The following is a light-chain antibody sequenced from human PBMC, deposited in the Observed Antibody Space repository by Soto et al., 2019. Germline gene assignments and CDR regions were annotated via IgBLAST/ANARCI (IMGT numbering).Light chain of an antibody. V-gene: IGLV1-40*01. J-gene: IGLJ1*01. CDR2: GNS. CDR3: QAYDSSLSGFYV. Sequence: QSLLPQPPPLSGAPAQTVTTSCTCSSSNNAPGHDLHWYQQLPGTAPKLLIYGNSHRPSGVPDRFSGSKSGTSASLAITGLQAEDEADYYCQAYDSSLSGFYVFGTGTKVTVL. CDR1: SSNNAPGHD.